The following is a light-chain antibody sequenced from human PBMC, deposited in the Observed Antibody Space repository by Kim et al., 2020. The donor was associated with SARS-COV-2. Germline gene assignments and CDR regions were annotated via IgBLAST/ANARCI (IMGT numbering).Light chain of an antibody. J-gene: IGKJ1*01. V-gene: IGKV3-15*01. Sequence: PWDRATHSCRASQSIRTNLAWYHQQPGQAPRLLINGASTRATGVPGRFSGSGSGTEFTLTISSLQSEDLGVYYCQQYDTWPPRWTFGQGTKVDIK. CDR1: QSIRTN. CDR2: GAS. CDR3: QQYDTWPPRWT.